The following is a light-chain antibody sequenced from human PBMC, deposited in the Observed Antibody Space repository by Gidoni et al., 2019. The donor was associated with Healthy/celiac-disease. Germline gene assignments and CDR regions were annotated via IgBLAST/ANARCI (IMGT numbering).Light chain of an antibody. CDR2: AAS. V-gene: IGKV1-39*01. CDR3: QQSYSTPRP. CDR1: QSISSY. J-gene: IGKJ4*01. Sequence: DIQMTQSPSSLSASVGDRVTITCRASQSISSYLNWYQQKPGKAPKLLIYAASSLQSGVPSRCSGSGSGTDFTLTISSLQPEDFATYYCQQSYSTPRPFGGGTKVEIK.